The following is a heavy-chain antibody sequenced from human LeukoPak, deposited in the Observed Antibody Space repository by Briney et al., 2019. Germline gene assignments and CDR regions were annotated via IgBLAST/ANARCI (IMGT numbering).Heavy chain of an antibody. J-gene: IGHJ3*02. CDR3: ARGLVRFGELYDAFDI. D-gene: IGHD3-10*01. CDR1: GYTFTSYG. V-gene: IGHV1-18*01. CDR2: ISTYNGNT. Sequence: ASVKVSCKASGYTFTSYGISWVRQAPGQGLEWMGWISTYNGNTNYGQKLQGRVTMTTDTSTSIAYMELRSLRSDDTAVYYCARGLVRFGELYDAFDIWGQGTMVTVSS.